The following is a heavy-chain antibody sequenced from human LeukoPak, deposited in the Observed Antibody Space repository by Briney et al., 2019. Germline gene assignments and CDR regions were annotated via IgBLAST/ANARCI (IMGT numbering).Heavy chain of an antibody. Sequence: ASVKVSCKVSGYTLTELSMHWVRQAPGKGLEWMGGFDPEDGETIYAQKFQGRVTMTEDTSTDTAYMELSSLRSEDTAVYYCATAHPAVGYCSSTSCYPLNYWGQGTLVTVSS. CDR2: FDPEDGET. D-gene: IGHD2-2*01. V-gene: IGHV1-24*01. CDR1: GYTLTELS. CDR3: ATAHPAVGYCSSTSCYPLNY. J-gene: IGHJ4*02.